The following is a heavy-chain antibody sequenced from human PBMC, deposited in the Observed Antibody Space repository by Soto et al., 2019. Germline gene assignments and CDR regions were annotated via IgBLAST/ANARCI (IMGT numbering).Heavy chain of an antibody. CDR1: GGSISSYY. D-gene: IGHD3-9*01. Sequence: SETLSLTCTVSGGSISSYYWSWIRQPPGKGLEWIGYIYYSGSTNYNPSLKSRVTISVDTSKNQFSLKLSSVTAADTAVYYCARHTQSNYDILTGYTSWFDPWGQGTLVTVSS. V-gene: IGHV4-59*08. CDR3: ARHTQSNYDILTGYTSWFDP. J-gene: IGHJ5*02. CDR2: IYYSGST.